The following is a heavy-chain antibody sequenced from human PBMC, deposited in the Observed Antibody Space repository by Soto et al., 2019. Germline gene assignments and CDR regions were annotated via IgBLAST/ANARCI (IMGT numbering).Heavy chain of an antibody. CDR2: IFFNGDT. V-gene: IGHV4-31*03. J-gene: IGHJ4*02. Sequence: PSGTPSPPPPFPGGSVLWGAPYRARIRQRPGKGLEWIGKIFFNGDTHYNPALKSRLFFSIDTANNQFSLKLTSVTPADTAIYYCARDNYGGMLDFWGPGTLVTVSS. D-gene: IGHD2-15*01. CDR3: ARDNYGGMLDF. CDR1: GGSVLWGAPY.